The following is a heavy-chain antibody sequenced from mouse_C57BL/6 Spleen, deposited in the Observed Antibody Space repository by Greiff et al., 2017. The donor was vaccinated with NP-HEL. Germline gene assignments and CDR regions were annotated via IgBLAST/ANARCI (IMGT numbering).Heavy chain of an antibody. V-gene: IGHV3-6*01. D-gene: IGHD1-1*01. Sequence: EVQLQQSGPGLVKPSQSLSLTCSVTGYSITSGYYWNWIRQFPGNKLEWMGYISYDGSNNYNPSLKNRISITRDTSKNQFFLKLNSVTTEDTATYYCARGGIYGSSYVYAMDYWGQGTSVTVSS. J-gene: IGHJ4*01. CDR1: GYSITSGYY. CDR2: ISYDGSN. CDR3: ARGGIYGSSYVYAMDY.